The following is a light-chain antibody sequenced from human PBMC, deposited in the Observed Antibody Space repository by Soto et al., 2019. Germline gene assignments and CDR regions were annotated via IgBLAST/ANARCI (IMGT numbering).Light chain of an antibody. CDR1: QSVDSNY. Sequence: EIVLTQSPGTLSLSPGERATLSCRASQSVDSNYLAWYHQKPGQAPRLLIYGASSRATGVPDRFSGSGSGTDFTLTISRLEPGDFALYYCQQYHRSPPWWTFGQGTKVEIK. CDR2: GAS. V-gene: IGKV3-20*01. J-gene: IGKJ1*01. CDR3: QQYHRSPPWWT.